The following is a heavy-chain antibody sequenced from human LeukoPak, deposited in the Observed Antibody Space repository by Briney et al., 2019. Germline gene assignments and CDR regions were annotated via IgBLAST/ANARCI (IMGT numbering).Heavy chain of an antibody. Sequence: GGSLRLSCAASGFNFSSYGMHWVRQAPGKGLEWVAVIWYDGSNKYYADSVKGRFTISRDNSKNTLYLQMNSLRAEDTAVYYCARAGSIVVATAGGWFDPWGQGTLVTVSS. CDR1: GFNFSSYG. D-gene: IGHD2-2*01. CDR2: IWYDGSNK. J-gene: IGHJ5*02. CDR3: ARAGSIVVATAGGWFDP. V-gene: IGHV3-33*01.